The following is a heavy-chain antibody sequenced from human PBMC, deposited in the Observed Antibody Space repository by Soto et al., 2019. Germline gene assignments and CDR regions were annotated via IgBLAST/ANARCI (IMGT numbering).Heavy chain of an antibody. CDR1: GFTFDSYT. CDR2: ISATTTYK. Sequence: EVQVVESGGGLVKPGWSLKLSCTASGFTFDSYTMNWLRQAPGRGLEWVSSISATTTYKYYADSVKGRFIISRDNARNSLYLQTNSLRAEDTAVYYCARGGTSKSGHLWYFDLWGRGTLVTFSS. D-gene: IGHD1-1*01. V-gene: IGHV3-21*01. J-gene: IGHJ2*01. CDR3: ARGGTSKSGHLWYFDL.